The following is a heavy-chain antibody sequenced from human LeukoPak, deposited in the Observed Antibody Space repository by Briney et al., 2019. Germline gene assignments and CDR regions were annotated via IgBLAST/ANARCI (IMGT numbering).Heavy chain of an antibody. Sequence: GGSLRLSCAASGFTYSSYAMNWVRQAPGKGLEWVSAISGSAVTTYYGDSVKGRFTISRDNSKNTLYLQMNSLRAEDTAVYYCARAAHRGFSFDSWGQGTLVTVSS. CDR3: ARAAHRGFSFDS. CDR2: ISGSAVTT. J-gene: IGHJ4*02. D-gene: IGHD3-10*01. V-gene: IGHV3-23*01. CDR1: GFTYSSYA.